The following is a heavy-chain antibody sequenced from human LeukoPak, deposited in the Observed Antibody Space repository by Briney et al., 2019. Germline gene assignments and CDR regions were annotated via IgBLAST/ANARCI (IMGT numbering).Heavy chain of an antibody. Sequence: ASVKVSCKASGYTFSSYGISWVRQAPGQGLEWMGWIGAYNGNTNYAQKLQGRVTMTTDTSTSTAYMELRSLRSDDTAVYYCARVGYYDILTGRWYYYYGMDVWGQGTTVTVSS. V-gene: IGHV1-18*01. J-gene: IGHJ6*02. CDR1: GYTFSSYG. D-gene: IGHD3-9*01. CDR3: ARVGYYDILTGRWYYYYGMDV. CDR2: IGAYNGNT.